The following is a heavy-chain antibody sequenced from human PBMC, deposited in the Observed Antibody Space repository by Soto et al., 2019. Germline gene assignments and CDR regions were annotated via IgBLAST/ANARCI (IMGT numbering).Heavy chain of an antibody. CDR1: GFTFSDYY. Sequence: KTGGSLRLSCAASGFTFSDYYMSWIRQAPGKGLEWVSYISSSGSTIYYADSVKGRFTISRDNAKNSLYLQMNSLRAEDTAVYYCARERGNIEQLWFSTDIGADYYYYYGMDVWGQGTTVTVSS. V-gene: IGHV3-11*01. CDR3: ARERGNIEQLWFSTDIGADYYYYYGMDV. D-gene: IGHD5-18*01. CDR2: ISSSGSTI. J-gene: IGHJ6*02.